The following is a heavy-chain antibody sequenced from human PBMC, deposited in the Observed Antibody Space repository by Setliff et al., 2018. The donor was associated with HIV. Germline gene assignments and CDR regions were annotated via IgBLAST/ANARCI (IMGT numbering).Heavy chain of an antibody. CDR2: IYYTGTT. CDR1: RGSISRCY. V-gene: IGHV4-59*12. CDR3: ARDRTPSTFVMLGAFDR. J-gene: IGHJ3*02. D-gene: IGHD3-16*02. Sequence: PSETLSLTCTVSRGSISRCYWSWIRQPPGEGLEWIWYIYYTGTTKYNPTLKSRVTMSVDTSKTQLSMKLSSLNAAATAVYYCARDRTPSTFVMLGAFDRWGQGTMVTVSS.